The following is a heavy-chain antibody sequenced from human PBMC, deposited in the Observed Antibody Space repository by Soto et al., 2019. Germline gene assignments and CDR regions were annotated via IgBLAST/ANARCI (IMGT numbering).Heavy chain of an antibody. CDR1: GGSISSSRSY. Sequence: SETLSLTCNVSGGSISSSRSYWAWIRQPPGKGLEWIANIFYSGSTYYNPSLESRVTVSVDTSKNQFSLKLSSVTAADTAVYYWGRDHGFYNGLENWG. J-gene: IGHJ1*01. CDR2: IFYSGST. V-gene: IGHV4-39*07. CDR3: GRDHGFYNGLEN. D-gene: IGHD3-10*01.